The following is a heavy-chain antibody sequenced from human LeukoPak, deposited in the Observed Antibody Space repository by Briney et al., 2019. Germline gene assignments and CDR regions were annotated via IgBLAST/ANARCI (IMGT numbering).Heavy chain of an antibody. Sequence: PGGSLRLSCAASGFTVSSNYMSWVRQAPGKGLEWVAFIQFDGGNIFYTDSVKGRFTISRDNSKNTLFLQMNSLRTDDTAMYYCAEDQQLEPFHYWGRGTLVTVSS. CDR2: IQFDGGNI. V-gene: IGHV3-30*02. CDR1: GFTVSSNY. J-gene: IGHJ4*02. D-gene: IGHD1-1*01. CDR3: AEDQQLEPFHY.